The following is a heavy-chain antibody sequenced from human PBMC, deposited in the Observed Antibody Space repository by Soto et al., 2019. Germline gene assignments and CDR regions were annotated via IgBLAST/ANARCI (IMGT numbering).Heavy chain of an antibody. V-gene: IGHV1-69*04. Sequence: GASLKVSCKASGGTFSSYTISWVRQAPGQGLEWMGRIIPILGIANYAQKFQGRVTITADKSTSTAYMELSSLRSEDTAVYYCARDRDLHLGQLSFFDYWGQGTLVTVSS. J-gene: IGHJ4*02. CDR2: IIPILGIA. CDR1: GGTFSSYT. CDR3: ARDRDLHLGQLSFFDY. D-gene: IGHD3-16*02.